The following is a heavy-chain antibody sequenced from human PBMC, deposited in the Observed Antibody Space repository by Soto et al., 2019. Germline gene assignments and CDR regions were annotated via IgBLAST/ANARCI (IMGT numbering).Heavy chain of an antibody. CDR2: IIPIFGTA. D-gene: IGHD3-3*01. CDR3: ARQRFLGGGGWEYFQH. J-gene: IGHJ1*01. V-gene: IGHV1-69*12. CDR1: GGTFSSYA. Sequence: QVQLVQSGAEVKKPRSSVKVSCKASGGTFSSYAISWVRQAPGQGLEWMGGIIPIFGTANYAQKFQGRVTIPADESTSTAYMELSSLRSEDTAVYYCARQRFLGGGGWEYFQHWGQGTLVTVSS.